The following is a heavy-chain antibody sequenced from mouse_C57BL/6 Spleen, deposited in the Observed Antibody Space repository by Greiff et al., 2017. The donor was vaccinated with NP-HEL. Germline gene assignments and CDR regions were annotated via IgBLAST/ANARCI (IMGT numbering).Heavy chain of an antibody. J-gene: IGHJ1*03. V-gene: IGHV5-9-1*02. Sequence: EVMLVEPGEGLVKPGGSLKLSCAASGFTFSSYAMSWVRQTPEKRLEWVAYISSGGDYIYYADTVKGRFTISRDNARNTLYLQMSSLKSEDTAMYYCTSLLPWYFDVWGTGTTVTVSS. D-gene: IGHD2-10*01. CDR3: TSLLPWYFDV. CDR1: GFTFSSYA. CDR2: ISSGGDYI.